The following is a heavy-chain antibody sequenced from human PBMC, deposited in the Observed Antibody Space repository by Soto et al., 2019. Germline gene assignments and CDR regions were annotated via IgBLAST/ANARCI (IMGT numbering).Heavy chain of an antibody. Sequence: GGSLRLSCAASGFTFSDYYMSWIRQAPGKGLEWVSYISSSSSYTNYADSVKGRFTISRDNAKNSLYLQMNSLRAEDTAVYYCARAQYCGGDCYVYFDYWGQGTLVTVSS. D-gene: IGHD2-21*02. CDR2: ISSSSSYT. CDR1: GFTFSDYY. CDR3: ARAQYCGGDCYVYFDY. V-gene: IGHV3-11*05. J-gene: IGHJ4*02.